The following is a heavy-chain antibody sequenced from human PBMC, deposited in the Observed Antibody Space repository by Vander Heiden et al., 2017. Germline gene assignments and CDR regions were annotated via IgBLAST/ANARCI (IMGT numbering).Heavy chain of an antibody. CDR3: VRVGGSYRDY. V-gene: IGHV3-23*01. D-gene: IGHD3-16*01. CDR1: GFSFNKYT. CDR2: ITGDGEST. J-gene: IGHJ4*02. Sequence: EVLLSESGGDLVQPGGSLRLSCVASGFSFNKYTFSWVRQAPGKGLEWFSAITGDGESTFYSDSVKGRFTISGDSSRSTLYLHMSGLRDEDTAVYYCVRVGGSYRDYWGQGTRVTVSS.